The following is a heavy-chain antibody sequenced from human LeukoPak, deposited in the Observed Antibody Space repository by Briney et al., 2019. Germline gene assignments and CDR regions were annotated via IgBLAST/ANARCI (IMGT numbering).Heavy chain of an antibody. D-gene: IGHD3-3*01. CDR2: INHSGST. V-gene: IGHV4-34*01. CDR3: ARHKRVRTYYDFWSGDYF. Sequence: RTSETLSLTCAVYGGSFSGYYWSWIRQPPGKGLEWLGEINHSGSTNYNPTRKSRVNISVVTSKFQFSMKLSSVTAADTAVYYCARHKRVRTYYDFWSGDYFWGQGTLVTVSS. CDR1: GGSFSGYY. J-gene: IGHJ4*02.